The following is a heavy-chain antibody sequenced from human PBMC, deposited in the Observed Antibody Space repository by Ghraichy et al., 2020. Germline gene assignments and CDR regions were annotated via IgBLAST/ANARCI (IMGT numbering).Heavy chain of an antibody. D-gene: IGHD5-24*01. Sequence: SETLSLTCAVYGGSFSGYYWSWIRQPPGKGLEWIGEINHSGSTNYNPSLKSRVTISVDTSKNQFSLKLSSVTAADTAVYYCARLRARRWLQTYYFDYWGQGTLVTVSS. J-gene: IGHJ4*02. CDR1: GGSFSGYY. CDR3: ARLRARRWLQTYYFDY. V-gene: IGHV4-34*01. CDR2: INHSGST.